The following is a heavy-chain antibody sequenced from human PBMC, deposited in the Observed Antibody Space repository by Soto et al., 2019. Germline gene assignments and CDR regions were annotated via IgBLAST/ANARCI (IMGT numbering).Heavy chain of an antibody. Sequence: QITLKESGPTLVKPTQTLTLTCTFSGFSLTTSGVGVGWIRQPPGKALEWLALIYWDDDKRYSPSLKSRVSITKDPSKNQVVLIVTNMDPVDTATYYCAHHPYDYISPWGQGTLVTVSS. V-gene: IGHV2-5*02. D-gene: IGHD3-16*01. J-gene: IGHJ5*02. CDR2: IYWDDDK. CDR1: GFSLTTSGVG. CDR3: AHHPYDYISP.